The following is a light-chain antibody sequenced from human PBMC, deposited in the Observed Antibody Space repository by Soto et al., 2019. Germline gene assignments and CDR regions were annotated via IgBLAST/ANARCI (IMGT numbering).Light chain of an antibody. CDR2: AAS. Sequence: DIQITHSPSSLSASVGDRVTITFRASQSISSYLNWYQQKPGKAPKLLIYAASSLQSGVPSRFSGSGSGTDFTLTISSLQPEDFATYYCQKSYSTPLNCGGGSTGAIK. CDR1: QSISSY. V-gene: IGKV1-39*01. J-gene: IGKJ4*01. CDR3: QKSYSTPLN.